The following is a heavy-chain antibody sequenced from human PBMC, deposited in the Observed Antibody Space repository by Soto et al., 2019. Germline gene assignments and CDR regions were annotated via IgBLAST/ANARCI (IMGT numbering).Heavy chain of an antibody. CDR3: AREGGDIAAAGASYYYYYGMDV. CDR1: GFTFKTYS. J-gene: IGHJ6*02. CDR2: ISSSSSTI. D-gene: IGHD6-13*01. V-gene: IGHV3-48*01. Sequence: HPGGSLRLSCVASGFTFKTYSMNWVRQAPGKGLVWVSYISSSSSTIYYTDSVKGRFTISRDNAKNSLYLQMNSLRAEDTAVYYCAREGGDIAAAGASYYYYYGMDVWGQGTTVTVSS.